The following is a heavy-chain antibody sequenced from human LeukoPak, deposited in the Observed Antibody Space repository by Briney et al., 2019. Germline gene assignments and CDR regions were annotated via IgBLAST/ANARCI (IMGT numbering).Heavy chain of an antibody. CDR2: ISSSSSYI. J-gene: IGHJ4*02. V-gene: IGHV3-21*01. CDR1: GFTFSSYS. CDR3: ARGATVTHFDY. D-gene: IGHD4-17*01. Sequence: GGSLRLSCAASGFTFSSYSINWVRQAPGKGLEWVSSISSSSSYIYYADSVKGRFTISRDNAKNSLYLQMNSLRAEDTAVYYCARGATVTHFDYWGQGTLVTVSS.